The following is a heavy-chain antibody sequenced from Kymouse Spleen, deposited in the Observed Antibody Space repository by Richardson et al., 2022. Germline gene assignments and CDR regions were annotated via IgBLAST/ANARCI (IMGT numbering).Heavy chain of an antibody. CDR2: IWYDGSNK. CDR1: GFTFSSYG. D-gene: IGHD1-1*01. CDR3: ARALGTTGTTSYFDY. J-gene: IGHJ4*02. Sequence: QVQLVESGGGVVQPGRSLRLSCAASGFTFSSYGMHWVRQAPGKGLEWVAVIWYDGSNKYYADSVKGRFTISRDNSKNTLYLQMNSLRAEDTAVYYCARALGTTGTTSYFDYWGQGTLVTVSS. V-gene: IGHV3-33*01.